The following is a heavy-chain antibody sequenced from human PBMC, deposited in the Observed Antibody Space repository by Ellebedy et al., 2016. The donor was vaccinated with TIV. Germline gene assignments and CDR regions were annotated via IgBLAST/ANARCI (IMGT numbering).Heavy chain of an antibody. V-gene: IGHV4-59*01. J-gene: IGHJ6*02. CDR1: GGSISSYY. CDR3: ARETYDSGGMDV. Sequence: SETLSLXXTVSGGSISSYYWSWIRQPPGKGLEWIGYIYYSGSTNYNPSLKSRVTISVDTSKNQFSLKLSSVTAADTAVYYCARETYDSGGMDVWGQGTTVTVSS. D-gene: IGHD5-12*01. CDR2: IYYSGST.